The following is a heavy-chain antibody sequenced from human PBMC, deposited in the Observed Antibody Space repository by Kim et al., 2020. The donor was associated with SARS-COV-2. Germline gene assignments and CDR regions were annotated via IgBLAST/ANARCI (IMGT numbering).Heavy chain of an antibody. CDR2: INAGNGNT. J-gene: IGHJ6*02. V-gene: IGHV1-3*01. D-gene: IGHD2-2*01. Sequence: ASVKVSCKASGYTFTSYAMHWVRQAPGQRLEWMGWINAGNGNTKYSQKFQGRVTITRDTSASTAYMELSSLRSEDTAVYYCAREGFSTSLYYYYYGMDVWGQGTTVTVSS. CDR1: GYTFTSYA. CDR3: AREGFSTSLYYYYYGMDV.